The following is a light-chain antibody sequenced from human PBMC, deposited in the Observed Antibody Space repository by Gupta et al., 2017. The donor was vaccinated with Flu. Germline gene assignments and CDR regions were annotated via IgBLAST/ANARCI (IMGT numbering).Light chain of an antibody. CDR3: QQDNNWPRA. Sequence: PASLSVSPGERATLSCRASQYINNNLAWYQQRPGQAPKLLIYGASTRAAGIPARFSGSGSGTEFTLTISSLQSEDFAAYYCQQDNNWPRAFGQGTKVEIK. V-gene: IGKV3-15*01. CDR1: QYINNN. CDR2: GAS. J-gene: IGKJ2*01.